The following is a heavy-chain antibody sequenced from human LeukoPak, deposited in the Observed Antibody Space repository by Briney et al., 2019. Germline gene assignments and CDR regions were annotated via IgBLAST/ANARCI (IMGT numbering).Heavy chain of an antibody. CDR2: IIPIFGTT. J-gene: IGHJ4*02. CDR1: GGTFSSYA. V-gene: IGHV1-69*05. D-gene: IGHD2-15*01. Sequence: ASVRVSCKASGGTFSSYAISWVRQAPGQGLEWMGRIIPIFGTTNYAQKFQGRFTITTDESTNTAYMALSGLISEDTAVYYCARAVGDIVAPDQGGQGTLVTVSS. CDR3: ARAVGDIVAPDQ.